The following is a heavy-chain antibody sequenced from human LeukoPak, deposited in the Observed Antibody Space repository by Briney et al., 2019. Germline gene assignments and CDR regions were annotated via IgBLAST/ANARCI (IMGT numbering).Heavy chain of an antibody. CDR3: ARGGNHGDYWYFDL. D-gene: IGHD4-17*01. Sequence: GGSLRLSCVVSGFNFDNYGMHWVRQAPGKGPEWVANIKQDGSEKYYVDSVKGRFTISRDNAETSLHLQMNSLRAEDTAVYYCARGGNHGDYWYFDLWGRGTLVTVSS. CDR2: IKQDGSEK. J-gene: IGHJ2*01. CDR1: GFNFDNYG. V-gene: IGHV3-7*01.